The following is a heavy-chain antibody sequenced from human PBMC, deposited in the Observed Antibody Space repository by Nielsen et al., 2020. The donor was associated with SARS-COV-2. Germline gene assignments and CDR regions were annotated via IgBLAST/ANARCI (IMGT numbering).Heavy chain of an antibody. V-gene: IGHV1-46*01. J-gene: IGHJ3*02. D-gene: IGHD3-16*01. CDR1: GYTFTSYY. CDR3: ASGGTRAFDI. CDR2: INPSGGST. Sequence: GESLKISCKGSGYTFTSYYMHWVRQAPGQGLEWMGIINPSGGSTSYAQKFQGRVTMTRDTSTSTVYMELSSLRSEDTAVYYCASGGTRAFDIWGQGTMVTVSS.